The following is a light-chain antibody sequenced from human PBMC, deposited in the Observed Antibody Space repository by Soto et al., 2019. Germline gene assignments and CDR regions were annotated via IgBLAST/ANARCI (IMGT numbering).Light chain of an antibody. CDR3: QQYSSSPPRT. J-gene: IGKJ1*01. CDR2: GAS. Sequence: EIVLTQSPATLSLSPGERATLSCRASQSVSSYLAWYQQKPGQAPRLLIYGASTRATDVPDRFSGSGSGADFTLSISRLEPEDFAVYYCQQYSSSPPRTFGQGTKVDIK. V-gene: IGKV3-20*01. CDR1: QSVSSY.